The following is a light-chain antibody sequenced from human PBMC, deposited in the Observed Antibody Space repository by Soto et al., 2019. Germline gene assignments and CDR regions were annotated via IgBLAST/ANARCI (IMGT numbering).Light chain of an antibody. Sequence: EIVLTQSPATLSLPPGERATLSCRASQSVTSYLAWYQQKSDQPPRLLIYDASNRATGIPARFSGSGSGTDFTLTISSLEPEDFAVYYCQQRSNWPLTFGGGTKVDIK. CDR2: DAS. CDR1: QSVTSY. V-gene: IGKV3-11*01. CDR3: QQRSNWPLT. J-gene: IGKJ4*01.